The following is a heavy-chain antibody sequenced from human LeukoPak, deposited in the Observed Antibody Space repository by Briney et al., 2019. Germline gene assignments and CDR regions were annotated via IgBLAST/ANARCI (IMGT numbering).Heavy chain of an antibody. V-gene: IGHV4-61*02. D-gene: IGHD3-3*01. J-gene: IGHJ6*04. Sequence: SQTLSLTCTVSGGSISSGSYYWSWIRQPAGKGLEWIGRIYTSGSTNYNPSLKSRVTVSVDTSKNQFSLKLSSVTAADTAVYYCARDPEFTIFGVVIIPPDVWGKGTTVTVSS. CDR1: GGSISSGSYY. CDR2: IYTSGST. CDR3: ARDPEFTIFGVVIIPPDV.